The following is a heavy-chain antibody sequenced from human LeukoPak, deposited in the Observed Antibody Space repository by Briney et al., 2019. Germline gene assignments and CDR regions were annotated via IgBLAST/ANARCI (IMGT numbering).Heavy chain of an antibody. D-gene: IGHD2-15*01. CDR1: GFSFSSYA. J-gene: IGHJ4*02. V-gene: IGHV3-23*01. CDR2: ISGSGGST. CDR3: AKGDIVVVVGFDY. Sequence: PGGSLRLSCAASGFSFSSYAMSWVRQAPGKGLERVSAISGSGGSTYYADSVKGRFTISRDNSKNTLYLQMNSLRAEDTAVYYCAKGDIVVVVGFDYWGQGTLVTVSS.